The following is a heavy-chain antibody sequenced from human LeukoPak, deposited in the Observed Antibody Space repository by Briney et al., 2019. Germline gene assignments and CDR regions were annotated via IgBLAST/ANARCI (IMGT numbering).Heavy chain of an antibody. Sequence: GGSLRLSCAASGFTFNDYAMHWVRQPPGKGLEWLSIISWNSGYIGYADSVKGRFTVSRDNTEDSVYLQMDSLRPEDTAFYFCAKVRGTYSSGFFFDSWGQGTLVTVSS. CDR2: ISWNSGYI. CDR1: GFTFNDYA. V-gene: IGHV3-9*01. CDR3: AKVRGTYSSGFFFDS. J-gene: IGHJ4*02. D-gene: IGHD6-19*01.